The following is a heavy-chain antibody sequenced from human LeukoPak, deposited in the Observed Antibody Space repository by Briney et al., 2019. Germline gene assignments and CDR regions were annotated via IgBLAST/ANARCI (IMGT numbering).Heavy chain of an antibody. V-gene: IGHV3-23*01. CDR1: GFTFTTYG. Sequence: GGTLRLSCSASGFTFTTYGMNWVRQAPGKGLEWVSGIGGSGTRTYYADSVKGRFTISRDHSKNTLYLQMNSLRDEDTAVYYCAKDSHWILSDDWGQGTLVTVSS. D-gene: IGHD2-2*03. CDR3: AKDSHWILSDD. J-gene: IGHJ4*02. CDR2: IGGSGTRT.